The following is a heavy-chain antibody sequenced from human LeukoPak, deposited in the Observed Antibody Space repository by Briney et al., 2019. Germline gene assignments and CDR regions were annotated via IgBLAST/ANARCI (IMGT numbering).Heavy chain of an antibody. Sequence: GGSLRLSCAASGFTVSSNYMSWVRQAPGKRLEWVSVIYSGGSTYYADSVKGRFTISRDNSKNTLYLQMNNLRAEDTAVYYCARDRRQWSYYFDYWGQGTLVTVSS. J-gene: IGHJ4*02. CDR3: ARDRRQWSYYFDY. CDR2: IYSGGST. D-gene: IGHD6-19*01. CDR1: GFTVSSNY. V-gene: IGHV3-66*01.